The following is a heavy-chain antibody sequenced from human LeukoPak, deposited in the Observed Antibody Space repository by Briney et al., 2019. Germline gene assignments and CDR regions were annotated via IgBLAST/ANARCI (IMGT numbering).Heavy chain of an antibody. J-gene: IGHJ3*01. Sequence: PPGGSLRLSCAASGFTFSSYEMNWVRQAPGKGLEWVSYISGTGSTRYYADSVKGQFTISRDNAQNALYLQMNSLRAEDTAVYFCARDKNNRILMPRVDAFDFWGQGTMVTVSS. CDR2: ISGTGSTR. D-gene: IGHD1-14*01. V-gene: IGHV3-48*03. CDR1: GFTFSSYE. CDR3: ARDKNNRILMPRVDAFDF.